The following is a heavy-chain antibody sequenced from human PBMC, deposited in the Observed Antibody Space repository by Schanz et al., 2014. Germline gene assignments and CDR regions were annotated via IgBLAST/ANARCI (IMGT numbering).Heavy chain of an antibody. D-gene: IGHD6-13*01. V-gene: IGHV3-23*04. CDR1: GFTFSSYA. CDR2: ISSSGGST. Sequence: VQMVESGGGVVQPGRSLRLSCAASGFTFSSYAMSWVRQAPGKGLEWVSTISSSGGSTYYADSVKGRFTISRDNSKNSLYLQMNSLRAEDTAVYYCAREQIMAAAGLVDYWGHGTLVTDSS. CDR3: AREQIMAAAGLVDY. J-gene: IGHJ4*01.